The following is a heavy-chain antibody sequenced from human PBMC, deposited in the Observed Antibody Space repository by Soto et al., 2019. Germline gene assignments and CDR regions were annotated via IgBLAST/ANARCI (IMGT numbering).Heavy chain of an antibody. J-gene: IGHJ4*02. D-gene: IGHD3-10*01. V-gene: IGHV4-30-4*01. CDR3: ARGPSGNKVDS. CDR2: IYNGGST. Sequence: SETQSLTCNVSGGSISTVNYWWRWMRQSPEMGLEWIGHIYNGGSTDNNPSLERRVTMSVDTSKNQLSLTLSSVSTADTASYYWARGPSGNKVDSWGQETLVTVSS. CDR1: GGSISTVNYW.